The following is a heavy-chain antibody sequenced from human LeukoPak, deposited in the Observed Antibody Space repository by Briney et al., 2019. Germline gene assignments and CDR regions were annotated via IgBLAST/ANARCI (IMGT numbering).Heavy chain of an antibody. CDR2: IRYDGSNK. V-gene: IGHV3-30*02. CDR3: AKSRYGDLYYYYYYMDV. J-gene: IGHJ6*03. D-gene: IGHD4-17*01. CDR1: GFTFSSYG. Sequence: AGGSLRLSCAASGFTFSSYGMHWVRQAPGKGLEWVAFIRYDGSNKYYADSVKGRFTISRDNSKNTLYLQMNSLRAEDTAVYYCAKSRYGDLYYYYYYMDVWGKGTTVTVSS.